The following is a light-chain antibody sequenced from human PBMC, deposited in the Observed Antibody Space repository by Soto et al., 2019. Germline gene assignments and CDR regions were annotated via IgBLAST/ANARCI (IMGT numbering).Light chain of an antibody. CDR1: QSIDSF. CDR3: QQTYNAPFT. CDR2: APS. J-gene: IGKJ2*01. V-gene: IGKV1-39*01. Sequence: DIQLTQSPSSLSASVGDRVTITCRASQSIDSFLIWYQQKPGIAPKVLIYAPSSLQSGVPSRFSGSGSGTDFTLTINRLQPEDFATYYCQQTYNAPFTFGQGTKLDI.